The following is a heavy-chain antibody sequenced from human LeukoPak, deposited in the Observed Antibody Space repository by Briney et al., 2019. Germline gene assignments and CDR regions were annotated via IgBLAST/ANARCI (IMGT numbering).Heavy chain of an antibody. V-gene: IGHV4-34*01. CDR3: ARQGSGRYQLLKRYFDY. D-gene: IGHD2-2*01. CDR2: INHSGST. CDR1: GGSFSGYY. J-gene: IGHJ4*02. Sequence: PSETLSLTCAVYGGSFSGYYWSWIRQPPGKGLEWIGEINHSGSTNYNPSLKSRVTISVDTSKNQFSLKLSSVTAADTAVYYCARQGSGRYQLLKRYFDYWGQGTLVTVSS.